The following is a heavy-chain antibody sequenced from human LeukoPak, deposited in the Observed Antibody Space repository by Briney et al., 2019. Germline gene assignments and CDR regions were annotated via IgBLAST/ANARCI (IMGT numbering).Heavy chain of an antibody. Sequence: GGSLRLSCAASGFTFDDYGMSWVRQAPGKGLEWVSGINGNGGSTGYADSVKGRFTISRDNAKNSLYLQMNSLRAEDTALYYCARTPPAYCSGGSCYIDYWGQGTLVTVSS. D-gene: IGHD2-15*01. CDR3: ARTPPAYCSGGSCYIDY. V-gene: IGHV3-20*04. J-gene: IGHJ4*02. CDR1: GFTFDDYG. CDR2: INGNGGST.